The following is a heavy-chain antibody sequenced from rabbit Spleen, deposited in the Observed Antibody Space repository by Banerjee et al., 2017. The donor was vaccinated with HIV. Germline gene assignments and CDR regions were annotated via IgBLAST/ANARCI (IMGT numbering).Heavy chain of an antibody. J-gene: IGHJ6*01. CDR2: AYAGSSGST. Sequence: QSLEESGGDLVKPEGSLTLTCTASGFSFSSGYDMCWVRQAPGKGLEWIACAYAGSSGSTYSATWAKGRFTVSKSSSTTVTLQMTSLTAADTATYFCARDVGTSFSTYGMDLWGPGTLVTVS. CDR1: GFSFSSGYD. V-gene: IGHV1S40*01. CDR3: ARDVGTSFSTYGMDL. D-gene: IGHD8-1*01.